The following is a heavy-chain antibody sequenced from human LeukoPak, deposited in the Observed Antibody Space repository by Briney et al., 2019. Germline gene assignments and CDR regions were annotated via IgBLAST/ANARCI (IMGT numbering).Heavy chain of an antibody. J-gene: IGHJ6*04. D-gene: IGHD2-2*01. CDR2: IIPIFGTA. CDR3: ALGRVVPAAMGLYYYYGMDV. CDR1: GGTFSSYA. Sequence: GSSVKVSCKASGGTFSSYAISWVRQAPGQGLEWMGGIIPIFGTANYAQKFQGRVTITADESTSTAYMELSSLRSEDTAVYYCALGRVVPAAMGLYYYYGMDVWGKGTTVTVSS. V-gene: IGHV1-69*01.